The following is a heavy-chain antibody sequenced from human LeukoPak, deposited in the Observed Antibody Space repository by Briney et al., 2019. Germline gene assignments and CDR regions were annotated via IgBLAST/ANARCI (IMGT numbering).Heavy chain of an antibody. J-gene: IGHJ4*02. V-gene: IGHV3-30*03. CDR3: ASISIAAAGTSPDY. CDR1: GFTFSSYG. CDR2: ISYDGSNK. D-gene: IGHD6-13*01. Sequence: PGGSLRLSCAASGFTFSSYGMHWVRQAPGKGLEWVAVISYDGSNKYYADSVKGRFTISRDNSKNTLYLQMNSLRAEDTAVYYCASISIAAAGTSPDYWGQGTLVTVSS.